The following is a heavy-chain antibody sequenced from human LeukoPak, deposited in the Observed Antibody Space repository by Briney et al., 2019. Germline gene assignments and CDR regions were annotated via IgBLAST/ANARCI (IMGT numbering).Heavy chain of an antibody. D-gene: IGHD1-26*01. V-gene: IGHV1-18*01. CDR1: GYTFTSYD. CDR2: ISAYNGNT. Sequence: ASVKVSCKASGYTFTSYDINWVRQAPGQGLEWMGWISAYNGNTNYAQKLQGRVTMTTDTSTSTAYMELRSLRSDDTAVYYCARDLYSGSYPHFDYWGQGTLVTVSS. CDR3: ARDLYSGSYPHFDY. J-gene: IGHJ4*02.